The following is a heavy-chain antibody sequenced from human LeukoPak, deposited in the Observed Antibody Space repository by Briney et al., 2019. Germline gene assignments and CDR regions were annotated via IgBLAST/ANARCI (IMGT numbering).Heavy chain of an antibody. CDR1: GFTFSSYE. CDR3: ARDYSSGFLDY. V-gene: IGHV3-48*03. Sequence: GGSLRLSCAASGFTFSSYEMNWVCQAPGKGLEWVSYISSSGSTIYYADSVKGRFTISRDNAKNSLYLQMNSLRAEDTAVYYCARDYSSGFLDYWGQGTLVTVSS. J-gene: IGHJ4*02. D-gene: IGHD6-19*01. CDR2: ISSSGSTI.